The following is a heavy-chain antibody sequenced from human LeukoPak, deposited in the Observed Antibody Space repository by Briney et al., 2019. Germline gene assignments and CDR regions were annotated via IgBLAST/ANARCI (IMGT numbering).Heavy chain of an antibody. Sequence: GGSLRLSCAASGFTFSSNYMSWVRQAPGKGLEWVSVIYSGGSTYYADSVKGRFTISRHNSKNTLYLQMNSLRAEDTAVYYCARAGSSSGYYQGYFDYWGQGTLVTVSS. J-gene: IGHJ4*02. CDR1: GFTFSSNY. CDR3: ARAGSSSGYYQGYFDY. D-gene: IGHD3-22*01. V-gene: IGHV3-53*04. CDR2: IYSGGST.